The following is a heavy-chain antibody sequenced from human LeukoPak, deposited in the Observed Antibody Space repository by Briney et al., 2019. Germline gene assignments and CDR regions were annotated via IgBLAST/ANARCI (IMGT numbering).Heavy chain of an antibody. Sequence: ASVKVSCKASGYTFTSYYMHWVRQPPGQGLEWMGIINPSGGSTNYAQKFQGRVTMTSDTSTSTVYMELSSLRSEDTAVYYCARDRYYYDSSGYIRGISFDYWGQGTLVTVSS. CDR2: INPSGGST. V-gene: IGHV1-46*01. D-gene: IGHD3-22*01. CDR1: GYTFTSYY. CDR3: ARDRYYYDSSGYIRGISFDY. J-gene: IGHJ4*02.